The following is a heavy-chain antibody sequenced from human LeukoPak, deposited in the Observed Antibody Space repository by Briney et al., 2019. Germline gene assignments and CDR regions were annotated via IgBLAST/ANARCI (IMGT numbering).Heavy chain of an antibody. CDR3: ARDPYSGAYGDTYYYYMDV. CDR1: GFSFSSYN. D-gene: IGHD1-26*01. J-gene: IGHJ6*03. CDR2: ITTSSSYT. V-gene: IGHV3-21*01. Sequence: GGSLRLSCEASGFSFSSYNMDWVRQTPGKGLEWISSITTSSSYTFYADSVKGRFAISRDNARNSLYLQMNSLTAEDTAVYYCARDPYSGAYGDTYYYYMDVWGKGTTVTISS.